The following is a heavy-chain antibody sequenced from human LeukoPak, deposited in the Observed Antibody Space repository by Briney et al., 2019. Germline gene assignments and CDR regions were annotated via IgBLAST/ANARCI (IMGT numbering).Heavy chain of an antibody. CDR2: IRSKANSYAT. CDR1: GFTFSGSA. J-gene: IGHJ4*02. D-gene: IGHD6-13*01. V-gene: IGHV3-73*01. Sequence: GGSLRLSCAASGFTFSGSAMHWVRQASGKGLEWVGRIRSKANSYATAYAASVKGRFTISRDDSKNTAYLQMNSLKTEDTAVYYGTRPGPGIAAAGGDYWGQGTLVTVSS. CDR3: TRPGPGIAAAGGDY.